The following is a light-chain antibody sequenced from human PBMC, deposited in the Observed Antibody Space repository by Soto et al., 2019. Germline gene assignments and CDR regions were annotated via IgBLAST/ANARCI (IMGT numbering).Light chain of an antibody. CDR3: CSYAGSSTYV. V-gene: IGLV2-23*01. CDR1: SSDVGGFNL. J-gene: IGLJ1*01. CDR2: EGS. Sequence: QAVSVSGSPGQSITISCTGTSSDVGGFNLVSWYQQHPGKAPKLMIYEGSERPSGVSDRFSGSKSGNTASLTISGLQAADEADYYCCSYAGSSTYVFGTGTKVTVL.